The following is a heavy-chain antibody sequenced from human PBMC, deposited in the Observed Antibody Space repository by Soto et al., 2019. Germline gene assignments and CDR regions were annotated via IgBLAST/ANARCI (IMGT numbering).Heavy chain of an antibody. CDR1: GFTVTSNY. D-gene: IGHD3-10*01. J-gene: IGHJ4*02. Sequence: ESGGGLVQPGGSLRLSCAASGFTVTSNYMSWVRQAPGMGLEWVSVIYGGGSSYYADSVKGRFTISRDSSKNTLYLQMNSLRAEDTAVYYCARGSAGLYWGQGTLVTVSS. CDR2: IYGGGSS. V-gene: IGHV3-66*01. CDR3: ARGSAGLY.